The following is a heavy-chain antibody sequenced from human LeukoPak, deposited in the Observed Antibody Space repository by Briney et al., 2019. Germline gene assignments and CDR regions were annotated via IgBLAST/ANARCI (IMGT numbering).Heavy chain of an antibody. Sequence: PSETLSLTCTVSGGSVSSGSYYWSWIRQPPGKGLGWLGYIYYSGSTNYNPSLKSRVPISVDTSKNQFSLKLSSVTAADTAVYYCARAGNDFWSGYYLSYWGQGTLVTVSS. J-gene: IGHJ4*02. V-gene: IGHV4-61*01. D-gene: IGHD3-3*01. CDR2: IYYSGST. CDR1: GGSVSSGSYY. CDR3: ARAGNDFWSGYYLSY.